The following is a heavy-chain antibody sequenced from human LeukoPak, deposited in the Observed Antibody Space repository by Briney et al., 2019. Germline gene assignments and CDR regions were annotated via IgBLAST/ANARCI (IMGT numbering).Heavy chain of an antibody. D-gene: IGHD3-22*01. Sequence: SETLSLTCTVSGGSIIGSYWTWIRQSPGGGLEYIGYIYKTVDVNYSPSLKSRATISIDMSRSQFSLRLKSVTAADTAIYYCARSRNYDSTGYNPTYYFDSWGQGALVTVSS. V-gene: IGHV4-59*01. CDR2: IYKTVDV. CDR1: GGSIIGSY. CDR3: ARSRNYDSTGYNPTYYFDS. J-gene: IGHJ4*02.